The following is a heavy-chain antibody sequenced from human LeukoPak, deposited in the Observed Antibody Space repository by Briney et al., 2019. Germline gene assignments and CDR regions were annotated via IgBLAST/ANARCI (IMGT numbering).Heavy chain of an antibody. V-gene: IGHV3-23*01. Sequence: QTGGSLRLSCVASGFTFRNYAINWVRLAPGKGLEWVSTISDSGGGTYYADSVKGRFTISRDNSRDTVSMQMDSLRAEDTAIYYCAKDVRTGYSFDIWGQGTMITVSS. CDR2: ISDSGGGT. D-gene: IGHD3-9*01. CDR3: AKDVRTGYSFDI. CDR1: GFTFRNYA. J-gene: IGHJ3*02.